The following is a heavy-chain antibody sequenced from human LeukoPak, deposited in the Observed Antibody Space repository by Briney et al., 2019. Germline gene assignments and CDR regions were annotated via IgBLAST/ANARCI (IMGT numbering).Heavy chain of an antibody. D-gene: IGHD3-3*01. CDR3: ARDAIFGVVSNWFDP. J-gene: IGHJ5*02. CDR2: IYTSGST. Sequence: SETLSLTCTVSGGSISSGDYYWSWIRQPAGKGLEWIGSIYTSGSTNYNPSLKSRVTMSVDTSKNQFSLKLSSVTAADTAVYYCARDAIFGVVSNWFDPWGQGTLVTVSS. CDR1: GGSISSGDYY. V-gene: IGHV4-61*02.